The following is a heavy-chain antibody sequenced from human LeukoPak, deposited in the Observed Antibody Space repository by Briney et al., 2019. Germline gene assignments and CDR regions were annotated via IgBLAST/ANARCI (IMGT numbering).Heavy chain of an antibody. CDR1: GFTFSSYW. Sequence: PGGSLRLSCAAPGFTFSSYWMSWVRQAPGKGLEWVANIKQDGSEKYYVDSVKGRFTISRDNAKNSLYLQMNSLRAEDTAVYYCARRGELPWFDYWGQGTLVTVSS. V-gene: IGHV3-7*01. CDR2: IKQDGSEK. CDR3: ARRGELPWFDY. J-gene: IGHJ4*02. D-gene: IGHD1-26*01.